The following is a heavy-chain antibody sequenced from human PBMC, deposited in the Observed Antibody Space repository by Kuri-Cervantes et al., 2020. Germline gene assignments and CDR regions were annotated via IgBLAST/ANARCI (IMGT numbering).Heavy chain of an antibody. CDR1: RFNFRSYG. CDR2: IWYDGSNK. Sequence: GESLKISCAASRFNFRSYGMHWVRQAPGKGLEWVAVIWYDGSNKYYTDSVKGRFTISRDNAKNTVFLQMNSLRAEDTAVYYCARSIKTSYYDILTGYSRLGGYDYWGQGTLVTVSS. V-gene: IGHV3-33*01. CDR3: ARSIKTSYYDILTGYSRLGGYDY. D-gene: IGHD3-9*01. J-gene: IGHJ4*02.